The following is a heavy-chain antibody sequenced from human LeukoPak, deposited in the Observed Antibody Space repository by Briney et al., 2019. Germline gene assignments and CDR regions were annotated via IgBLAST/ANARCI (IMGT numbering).Heavy chain of an antibody. CDR3: ARAEVYYYDSSGYEDY. CDR2: IKQDGSEK. CDR1: GFTFSSYG. D-gene: IGHD3-22*01. J-gene: IGHJ4*02. Sequence: GALRLSCAASGFTFSSYGMHWVRQAPGKGLEWVANIKQDGSEKYYVDSVKGRFTISRDNAKNSLYLQMNSPRAEDTAVYYCARAEVYYYDSSGYEDYWGQGTLVTVSS. V-gene: IGHV3-7*01.